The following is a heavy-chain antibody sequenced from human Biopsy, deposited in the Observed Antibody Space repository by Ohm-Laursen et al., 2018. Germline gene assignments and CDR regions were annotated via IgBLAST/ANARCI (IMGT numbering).Heavy chain of an antibody. J-gene: IGHJ4*02. D-gene: IGHD3-3*01. Sequence: GSSVKVSCKASGYTFGNYDINWVRQTSGQGLEYMGWMNPKSGNTGYAQRFQGRVTMTRDNSVTTAYMELRSLTSEDSAVYFCARGWSGISFGPIDYWGQGTRVTVSS. CDR1: GYTFGNYD. V-gene: IGHV1-8*01. CDR3: ARGWSGISFGPIDY. CDR2: MNPKSGNT.